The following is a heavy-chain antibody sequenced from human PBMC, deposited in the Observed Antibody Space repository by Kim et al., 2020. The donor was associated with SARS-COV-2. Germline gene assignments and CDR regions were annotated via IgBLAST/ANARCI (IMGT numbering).Heavy chain of an antibody. CDR3: ATFKKAY. CDR1: GFTFSSYW. V-gene: IGHV3-7*05. CDR2: IKQDGSEK. J-gene: IGHJ4*02. Sequence: GGSLRLSCAASGFTFSSYWMNWVRQAPGKGLEWVANIKQDGSEKYYVDSVKGRFTISRDNPKNSLYLQMTSVRAEDTAVYYCATFKKAYWGLGTLVTVSS.